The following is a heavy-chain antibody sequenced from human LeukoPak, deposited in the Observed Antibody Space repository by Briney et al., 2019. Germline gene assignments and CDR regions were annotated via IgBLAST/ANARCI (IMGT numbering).Heavy chain of an antibody. CDR3: ARGPRISISSWYVAQYAFDI. V-gene: IGHV1-3*01. Sequence: ASVKVSCKASGYTFTSYAMHWVRQAPGQRLEWMGWINAGNGNTKYSQKFQGRVTITRDTSASTAYMELSSLRSEDTAVYYCARGPRISISSWYVAQYAFDIWGQGTMVTVSS. D-gene: IGHD6-13*01. J-gene: IGHJ3*02. CDR1: GYTFTSYA. CDR2: INAGNGNT.